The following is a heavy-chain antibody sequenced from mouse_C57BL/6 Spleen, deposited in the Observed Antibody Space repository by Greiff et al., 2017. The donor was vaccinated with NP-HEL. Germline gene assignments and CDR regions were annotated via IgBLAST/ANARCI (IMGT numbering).Heavy chain of an antibody. V-gene: IGHV1-81*01. J-gene: IGHJ2*01. Sequence: VKLQESGAELARPGASVKLSCKASGYTFTSYGISWVKQRTGQGLEWIGEIYPRSGNTYYNEKFKGKATLTADKSSSTAYMELRSLTSEDSAVYFCARHDGYYYFDYWGQGTTLTVSS. CDR2: IYPRSGNT. CDR3: ARHDGYYYFDY. CDR1: GYTFTSYG. D-gene: IGHD2-3*01.